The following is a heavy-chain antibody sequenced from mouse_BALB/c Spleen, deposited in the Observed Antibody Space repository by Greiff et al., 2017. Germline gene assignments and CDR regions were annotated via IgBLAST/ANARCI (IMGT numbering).Heavy chain of an antibody. CDR1: GFTFSSYA. CDR3: ARAYGSSHWYFDV. D-gene: IGHD1-1*01. CDR2: ISSGGST. Sequence: EVMLVESGGGLVKPGGSLKLSCAASGFTFSSYAMSWVRQTPEKRLEWVASISSGGSTYYPDSVKGRFTISRDNARNILYLQMSSLRSEDTAMYYCARAYGSSHWYFDVWGAGTTVTVSS. J-gene: IGHJ1*01. V-gene: IGHV5-6-5*01.